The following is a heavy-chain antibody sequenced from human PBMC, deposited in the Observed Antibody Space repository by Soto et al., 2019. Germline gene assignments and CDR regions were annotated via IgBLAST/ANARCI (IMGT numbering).Heavy chain of an antibody. Sequence: ASVKVSCKASGGTFSSYAISWVRQAPGQGLEWMGGIIPIFGTANYAQKFQGRVTITADESTSTAYMELSSLRSEDTAVYYCARDYYGSGSYARYYYYYGMDVWGQGTTVTVSS. D-gene: IGHD3-10*01. CDR2: IIPIFGTA. CDR3: ARDYYGSGSYARYYYYYGMDV. CDR1: GGTFSSYA. V-gene: IGHV1-69*13. J-gene: IGHJ6*02.